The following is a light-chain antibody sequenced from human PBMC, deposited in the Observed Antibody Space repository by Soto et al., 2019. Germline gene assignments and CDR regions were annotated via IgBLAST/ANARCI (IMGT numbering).Light chain of an antibody. J-gene: IGLJ1*01. CDR1: SSDVGGYNS. CDR2: EVS. V-gene: IGLV2-14*01. Sequence: QSVLTQPASVSGSPGQSITISCTGTSSDVGGYNSVSWYQQHPGKAPKLMIYEVSNRPSGVSDRFSGSKSGNTASLTITGLQAEDEADYYCQSYDSSLSGYVFGTGTKLTVL. CDR3: QSYDSSLSGYV.